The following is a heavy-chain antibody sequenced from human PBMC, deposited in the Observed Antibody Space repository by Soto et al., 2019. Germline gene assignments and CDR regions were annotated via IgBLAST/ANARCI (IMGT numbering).Heavy chain of an antibody. V-gene: IGHV1-69*13. D-gene: IGHD6-13*01. CDR2: IIPIFGTA. Sequence: SVNVYCKAPGGTFSSYAMSWVRQAPRQGLEWMGGIIPIFGTANYAQKFQGRATITADESTSTAYMELSSMSSEDTAVYYCARTPGSSYPYNWFDPWGQGTLVTVSS. J-gene: IGHJ5*02. CDR3: ARTPGSSYPYNWFDP. CDR1: GGTFSSYA.